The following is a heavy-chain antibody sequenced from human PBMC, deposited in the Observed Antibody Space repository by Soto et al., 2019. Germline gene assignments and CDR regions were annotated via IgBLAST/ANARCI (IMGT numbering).Heavy chain of an antibody. Sequence: EVQLVESGGGVVRPGGSLRLSCAASGFTFEDHGMTGVRQVPGKGLEWVAEINWSGSSTSYADSVKGRFTISRDNAKNSLYLQMNSLRAEDTALYFCARDGGVAVAVDASDIWGQGTMVTVSS. D-gene: IGHD6-19*01. J-gene: IGHJ3*02. V-gene: IGHV3-20*04. CDR1: GFTFEDHG. CDR2: INWSGSST. CDR3: ARDGGVAVAVDASDI.